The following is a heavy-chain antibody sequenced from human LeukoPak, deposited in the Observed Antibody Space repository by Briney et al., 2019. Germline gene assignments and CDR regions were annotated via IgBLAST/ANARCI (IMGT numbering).Heavy chain of an antibody. D-gene: IGHD6-13*01. V-gene: IGHV4-39*07. CDR2: IYYSGST. J-gene: IGHJ4*02. CDR1: GGSISSSSYY. CDR3: ASSRIADLSYYFDY. Sequence: PSETLSLTCTVSGGSISSSSYYWGWIRQPPGKGLEWIGSIYYSGSTYYNPSLKSRVTISVDTSKNQFSLKLSSVTAADTAVYYCASSRIADLSYYFDYWGQGTLVTVSS.